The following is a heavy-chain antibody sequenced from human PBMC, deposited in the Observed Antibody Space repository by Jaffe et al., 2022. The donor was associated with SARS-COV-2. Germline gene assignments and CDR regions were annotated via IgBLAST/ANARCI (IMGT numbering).Heavy chain of an antibody. J-gene: IGHJ4*02. V-gene: IGHV3-48*01. Sequence: EVQLVESGGGLVQPGGSLRLSCAASGFTFSSYSMNWVRQAPGKGLEWVSYISSSSSTIYYADSVKGRFTISRDNAKNSLYLQMNSLRAEDTAVYYCARVRSAAGFRICDYWGQGTLVTVSS. D-gene: IGHD2-2*01. CDR1: GFTFSSYS. CDR2: ISSSSSTI. CDR3: ARVRSAAGFRICDY.